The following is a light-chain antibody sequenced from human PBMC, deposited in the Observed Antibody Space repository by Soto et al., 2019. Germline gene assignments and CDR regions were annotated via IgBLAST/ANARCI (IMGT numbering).Light chain of an antibody. CDR2: AAS. CDR3: QQYGSSRT. V-gene: IGKV3-20*01. Sequence: EIVLTQSPGTLSLSPGERATLSCRASQSVRSNYLAWYQQKPGQAPRLLIYAASSSATGIPDRFSGSGSGTDFTLTIDRLEPEDFAVYYCQQYGSSRTFGQGNKVEIK. CDR1: QSVRSNY. J-gene: IGKJ1*01.